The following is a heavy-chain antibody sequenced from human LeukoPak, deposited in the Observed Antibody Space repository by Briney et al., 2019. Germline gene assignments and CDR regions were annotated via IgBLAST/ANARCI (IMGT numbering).Heavy chain of an antibody. Sequence: GGSLRLSCAASGFTFDDYAMHWVRQAPGKGLEWVSGISWNSGSIGYADSVKGRFTISRDNAKNSLYLQMNSLRAEDTAVYYCARDKIELLWQPEYYFDYWGQGTLVTVSS. J-gene: IGHJ4*02. CDR1: GFTFDDYA. D-gene: IGHD1-26*01. CDR3: ARDKIELLWQPEYYFDY. CDR2: ISWNSGSI. V-gene: IGHV3-9*01.